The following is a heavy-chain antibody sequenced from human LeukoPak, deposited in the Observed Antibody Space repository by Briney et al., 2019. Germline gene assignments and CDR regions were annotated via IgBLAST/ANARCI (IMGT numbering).Heavy chain of an antibody. V-gene: IGHV3-9*03. D-gene: IGHD5-18*01. CDR1: GFTFDDYA. J-gene: IGHJ4*02. CDR2: ISWNSGSI. Sequence: GGSLRLSRAASGFTFDDYAMHWVRQAPGKGLEWVSGISWNSGSIGYADSVKGRFTISRDNAKNSLYLQMNSLRAEDMALYYCAKGTDTAMVYYFDYWGQGTLVTVSS. CDR3: AKGTDTAMVYYFDY.